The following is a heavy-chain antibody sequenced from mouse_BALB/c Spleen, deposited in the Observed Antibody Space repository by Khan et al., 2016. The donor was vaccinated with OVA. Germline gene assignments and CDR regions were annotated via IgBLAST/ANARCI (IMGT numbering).Heavy chain of an antibody. V-gene: IGHV1-77*01. D-gene: IGHD4-1*01. J-gene: IGHJ3*01. CDR2: IYPGGDTT. Sequence: QVQLKESGPELVKPGASVKMSCKASGYTFTDYVMNWVKQRNGQGLEWIGQIYPGGDTTYYNEKFKGKATLTADRSSSTAYMQLSNLTSEDSAVYFCARARWDVFAYWGQGTLVTVSA. CDR3: ARARWDVFAY. CDR1: GYTFTDYV.